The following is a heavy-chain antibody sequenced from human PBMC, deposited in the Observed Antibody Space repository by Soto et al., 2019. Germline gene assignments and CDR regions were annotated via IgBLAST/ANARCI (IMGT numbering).Heavy chain of an antibody. J-gene: IGHJ5*02. CDR3: ARAASEQWLVHWFDP. CDR1: GGSISSYY. CDR2: IYYSGST. Sequence: SETLSLTCTVSGGSISSYYWSWIRQPPGKGLEWIGYIYYSGSTYYNPSLKSRVTISVDTSKNQFSLKLSSVTAADTAVYYCARAASEQWLVHWFDPWGQGTLVTVSS. D-gene: IGHD6-19*01. V-gene: IGHV4-59*12.